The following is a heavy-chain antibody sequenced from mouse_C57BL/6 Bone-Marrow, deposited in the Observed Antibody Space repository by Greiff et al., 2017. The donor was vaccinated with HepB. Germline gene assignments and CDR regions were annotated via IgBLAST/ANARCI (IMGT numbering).Heavy chain of an antibody. V-gene: IGHV1-81*01. CDR3: ARRGVYYYGSSYYFDY. CDR2: IYPRSGNT. CDR1: GYTFTSYG. Sequence: QVQLKQSGAELARPGASVKLSCKASGYTFTSYGISWVKQRTGQGLEWIGEIYPRSGNTYYNEKFKGKATLTADKSSNTAYMELRSLTSEDSAVYFCARRGVYYYGSSYYFDYWGQGTTLTVSS. J-gene: IGHJ2*01. D-gene: IGHD1-1*01.